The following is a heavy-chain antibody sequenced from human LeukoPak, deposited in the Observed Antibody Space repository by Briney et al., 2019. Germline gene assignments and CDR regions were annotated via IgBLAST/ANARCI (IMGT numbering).Heavy chain of an antibody. CDR2: ISAYNGNT. J-gene: IGHJ4*02. CDR3: ARVKELYDYVWGSYRSDY. CDR1: GYTFTSYG. Sequence: ASVKVSCKASGYTFTSYGISWVRQAPGQGLEWMGWISAYNGNTNYAQKLQGGVTMTTDTSTSTAYMELRSLRSDDTAVYYCARVKELYDYVWGSYRSDYWGQGTLVTVSS. D-gene: IGHD3-16*02. V-gene: IGHV1-18*01.